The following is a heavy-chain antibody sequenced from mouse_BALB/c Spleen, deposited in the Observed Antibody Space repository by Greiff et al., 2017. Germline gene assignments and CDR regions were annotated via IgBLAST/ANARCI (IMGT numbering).Heavy chain of an antibody. Sequence: DLVKPGASVKLSCKASGYTFTSYWINWIKQRPGQGLEWIGRIAPGSGSTYYNEMFKGKATLTVDTSSSTAYIQLSSLSSEDSAVYFCAREWGTTLRYWYFDVWGAGTTVTVSS. V-gene: IGHV1S41*01. CDR2: IAPGSGST. D-gene: IGHD1-1*01. CDR1: GYTFTSYW. CDR3: AREWGTTLRYWYFDV. J-gene: IGHJ1*01.